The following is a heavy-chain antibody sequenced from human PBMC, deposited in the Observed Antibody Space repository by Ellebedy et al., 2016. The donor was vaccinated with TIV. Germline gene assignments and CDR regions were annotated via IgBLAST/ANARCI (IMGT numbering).Heavy chain of an antibody. Sequence: GESLKISXAASGFMFRSYWMNWVRQTPGKGLEWVANIKQDGSEKYYVDSVKGRFTISRDNAKNSLYLQMNSLTFEDTAVYYCARGGGHRAYDYWGQGTLVTVSS. CDR1: GFMFRSYW. V-gene: IGHV3-7*01. D-gene: IGHD3-16*01. CDR3: ARGGGHRAYDY. J-gene: IGHJ4*02. CDR2: IKQDGSEK.